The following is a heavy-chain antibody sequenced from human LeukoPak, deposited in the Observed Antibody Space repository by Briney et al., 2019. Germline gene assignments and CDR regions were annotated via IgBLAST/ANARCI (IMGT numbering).Heavy chain of an antibody. CDR3: AKDLDSSGHFSYNWFDP. J-gene: IGHJ5*02. D-gene: IGHD3-22*01. V-gene: IGHV3-23*01. CDR1: GFTFSSYA. Sequence: GGSLRLSCAASGFTFSSYAMSWVRQAPGKGLEWVSAISGSGGSTYYADSVKGRFTISRDNSKNTLYLQMNSLRAEDTATYYCAKDLDSSGHFSYNWFDPWGQGTLVTVSS. CDR2: ISGSGGST.